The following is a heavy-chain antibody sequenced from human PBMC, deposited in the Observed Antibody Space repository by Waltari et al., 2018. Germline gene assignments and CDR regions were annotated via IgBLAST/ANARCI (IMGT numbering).Heavy chain of an antibody. CDR2: ISGSGGST. Sequence: VQLVQSGAEVKKPGASVKVSCKASGYTFTSYAMHWVRQAPGKGLEWVSAISGSGGSTYYADSVKGRFTISRDNSKNTLYLQMNSLRAEDTAVYYCAKDLNEYDFWSAIRGGFDYWGQGTLVTVSS. CDR1: GYTFTSYA. D-gene: IGHD3-3*01. CDR3: AKDLNEYDFWSAIRGGFDY. J-gene: IGHJ4*02. V-gene: IGHV3-23*04.